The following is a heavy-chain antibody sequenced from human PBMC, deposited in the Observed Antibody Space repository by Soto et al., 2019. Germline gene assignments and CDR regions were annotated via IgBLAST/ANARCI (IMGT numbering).Heavy chain of an antibody. D-gene: IGHD6-19*01. CDR2: ISSSSSYI. CDR1: GFTFSSYS. V-gene: IGHV3-21*01. J-gene: IGHJ6*03. Sequence: GSLRRSCAASGFTFSSYSMNWVRQAPGKGLEWVSSISSSSSYIYYADSVKGRFTISRDNAKNSLYLQMNSLRAEDTAVYYCARVYGWSDYYMDVWGKGTTVTVSS. CDR3: ARVYGWSDYYMDV.